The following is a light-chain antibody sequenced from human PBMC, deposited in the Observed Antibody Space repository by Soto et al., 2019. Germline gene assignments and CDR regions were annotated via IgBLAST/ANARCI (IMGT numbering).Light chain of an antibody. CDR2: DAS. V-gene: IGKV3-11*01. J-gene: IGKJ5*01. CDR3: QQYGSLIT. CDR1: QSVSSY. Sequence: IVLTQSPATLSLSKGERATLSCRASQSVSSYLAWYQQKPGQAPRLLIYDASNRATGIPARFSGSGSGTDFTLTISSLEPEDFAVYYCQQYGSLITFGQGTRLEIK.